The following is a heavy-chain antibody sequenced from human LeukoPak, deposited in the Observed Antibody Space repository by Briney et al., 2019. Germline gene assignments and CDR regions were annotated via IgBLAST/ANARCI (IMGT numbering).Heavy chain of an antibody. Sequence: GGSLRLSCAASGFTFDDYAMHWVRQAPGKGLEWVSLISWDGGSTYYADSVKGRFTISRDNSKNSLYLQMNSLRAEDTALYYCAKDFVASGSYRGFDYWGQGTLVTVSS. D-gene: IGHD1-26*01. CDR1: GFTFDDYA. CDR2: ISWDGGST. V-gene: IGHV3-43D*03. CDR3: AKDFVASGSYRGFDY. J-gene: IGHJ4*02.